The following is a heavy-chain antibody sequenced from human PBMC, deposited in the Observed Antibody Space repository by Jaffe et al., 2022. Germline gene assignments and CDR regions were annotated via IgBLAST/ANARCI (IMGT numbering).Heavy chain of an antibody. CDR2: INPSGGST. CDR1: GYTFTSYY. J-gene: IGHJ5*02. Sequence: QVQLVQSGAEVKKPGASVKVSCKASGYTFTSYYMHWVRQAPGQGLEWMGIINPSGGSTSYAQKFQGRVTMTRDTSTSTVYMELSSLRSEDTAVYYCARGRISSGWRPDWFDPWGQGTLVTVSS. D-gene: IGHD6-19*01. CDR3: ARGRISSGWRPDWFDP. V-gene: IGHV1-46*01.